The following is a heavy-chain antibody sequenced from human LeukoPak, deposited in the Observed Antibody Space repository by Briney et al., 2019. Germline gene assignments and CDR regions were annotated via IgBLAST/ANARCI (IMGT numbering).Heavy chain of an antibody. CDR3: AREDPPATYYYDSNAYFLRDDTFDI. CDR1: GLTLRING. J-gene: IGHJ3*02. Sequence: PGGSLRLSCLASGLTLRINGMSWSGQAPGKGRDWVSGISGSGGRTLYADSVKGRLTISRDTSKNSLYLQMNSLRAKDTAFSYCAREDPPATYYYDSNAYFLRDDTFDIWGQGTMVTVSS. D-gene: IGHD3-22*01. V-gene: IGHV3-23*01. CDR2: ISGSGGRT.